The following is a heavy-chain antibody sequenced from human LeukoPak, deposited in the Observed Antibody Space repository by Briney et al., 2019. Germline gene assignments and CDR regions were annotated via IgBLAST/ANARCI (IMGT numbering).Heavy chain of an antibody. D-gene: IGHD3-22*01. V-gene: IGHV4-34*01. CDR2: INHSGST. J-gene: IGHJ3*02. Sequence: SSETLSLTCAVYGGSFSGYYWSWIRQPPGKGLEWIGEINHSGSTNYNPSLKSRVTISVDTSKNQFSLKLSSVTAADTAVYYRARDPLFYDSRDDAFDIWGQGTMVTVSS. CDR3: ARDPLFYDSRDDAFDI. CDR1: GGSFSGYY.